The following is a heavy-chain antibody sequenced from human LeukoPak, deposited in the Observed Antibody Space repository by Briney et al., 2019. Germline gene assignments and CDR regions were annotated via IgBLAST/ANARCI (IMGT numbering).Heavy chain of an antibody. CDR2: IYYSGST. Sequence: PSETLSLTCTVSGGSISSYYWSWIRQPPGKGLEWIGYIYYSGSTNYNPSLKSRVTISVDTSTNQFSLKLSSVTAADTAVYYCARDARGYRYWGQGTLVTVSS. CDR3: ARDARGYRY. CDR1: GGSISSYY. J-gene: IGHJ4*02. D-gene: IGHD3-22*01. V-gene: IGHV4-59*01.